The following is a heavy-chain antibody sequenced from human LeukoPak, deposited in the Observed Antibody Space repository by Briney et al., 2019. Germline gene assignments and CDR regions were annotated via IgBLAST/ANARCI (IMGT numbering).Heavy chain of an antibody. CDR2: IYSGGSA. CDR3: ARDPGTAGGYYGMDV. J-gene: IGHJ6*02. V-gene: IGHV3-53*01. Sequence: GGSLRLSCAASGFTVSSNYMSWVRQAPGKGLEWVSVIYSGGSAYYADSVKGRFTISRDNSKNTLYLQMNSLRAEDTAVYYCARDPGTAGGYYGMDVWGQGTTVTVSS. D-gene: IGHD1-1*01. CDR1: GFTVSSNY.